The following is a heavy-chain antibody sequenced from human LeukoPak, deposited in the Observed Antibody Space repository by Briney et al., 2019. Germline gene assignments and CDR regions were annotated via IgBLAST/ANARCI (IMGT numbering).Heavy chain of an antibody. CDR3: ARDRLIYDSSGYYPGRGWFDP. J-gene: IGHJ5*02. CDR1: GGSISSSSYY. D-gene: IGHD3-22*01. V-gene: IGHV4-39*07. CDR2: INHSGST. Sequence: SETLSLTCTVSGGSISSSSYYWGWIRQPPGKGLEWIGEINHSGSTNYNPSLKSRVTISVDTSKNQFSLKLSSVTAADTAVYYCARDRLIYDSSGYYPGRGWFDPWGQGTLVTVSS.